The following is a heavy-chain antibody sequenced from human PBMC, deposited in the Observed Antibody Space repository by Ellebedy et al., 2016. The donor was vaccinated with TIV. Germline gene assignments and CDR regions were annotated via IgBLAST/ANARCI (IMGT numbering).Heavy chain of an antibody. D-gene: IGHD6-19*01. CDR1: GGSISSGGYS. Sequence: SETLSLTXAVSGGSISSGGYSWSWIRQPPGKGLEWIGYIYHSGSTYYNPSLKSRVTISVDTSKNQFSLKLSSVTAADTAVYYCASAIAVAGFGWFDPWGQGTLVTVSS. J-gene: IGHJ5*02. V-gene: IGHV4-30-2*05. CDR2: IYHSGST. CDR3: ASAIAVAGFGWFDP.